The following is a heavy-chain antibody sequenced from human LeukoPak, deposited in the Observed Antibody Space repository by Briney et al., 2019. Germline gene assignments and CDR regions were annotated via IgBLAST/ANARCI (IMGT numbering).Heavy chain of an antibody. J-gene: IGHJ4*02. D-gene: IGHD3-22*01. Sequence: ASVKVSCKASGYTFTSYGISWVRQASGQGLEWMGWISAYNGNTNYAQKLQGRVTMTTDTSTSTAYMELRSLRSDDTAVYYCARDSVDSSGYSSYFDYWGQGTLVTVSS. V-gene: IGHV1-18*01. CDR1: GYTFTSYG. CDR3: ARDSVDSSGYSSYFDY. CDR2: ISAYNGNT.